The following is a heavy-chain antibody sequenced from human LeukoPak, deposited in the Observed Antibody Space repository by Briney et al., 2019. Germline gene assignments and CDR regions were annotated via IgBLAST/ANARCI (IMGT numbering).Heavy chain of an antibody. CDR1: GGSFSGYY. CDR2: INHSGST. CDR3: ARDSVRIVGATDYYYYMDV. Sequence: SETLSLTCAVYGGSFSGYYWSWIRQPPGKGLEWIGEINHSGSTNYNPSLKSRVTISVDTSKNQFSLKLSSVTAADTAVYYCARDSVRIVGATDYYYYMDVWGKGTTVTVSS. J-gene: IGHJ6*03. V-gene: IGHV4-34*01. D-gene: IGHD1-26*01.